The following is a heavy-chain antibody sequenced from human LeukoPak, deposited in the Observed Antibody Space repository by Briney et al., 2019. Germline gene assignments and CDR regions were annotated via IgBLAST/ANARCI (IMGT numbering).Heavy chain of an antibody. D-gene: IGHD6-6*01. J-gene: IGHJ4*02. CDR2: IYYSGST. CDR1: GGSISSGDYY. V-gene: IGHV4-30-4*01. Sequence: SETLSLTCNVSGGSISSGDYYWSWIRQPPGKGLEWIGYIYYSGSTYYNPSLKSRVTISVDTSKNQFSLKLSSVTAADTAVYYCSSRPYKGRDFDYWGQGTLVTVSS. CDR3: SSRPYKGRDFDY.